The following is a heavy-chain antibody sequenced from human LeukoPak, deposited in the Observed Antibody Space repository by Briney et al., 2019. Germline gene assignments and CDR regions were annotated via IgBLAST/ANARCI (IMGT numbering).Heavy chain of an antibody. D-gene: IGHD3-9*01. V-gene: IGHV1-18*01. CDR1: GYTFTSYG. CDR2: ISAYNGNT. Sequence: ASVKVSCKASGYTFTSYGLSWVRQAPGQGLEWMGWISAYNGNTNYAQQLQGRVTMTTDTSTSTAYMELRSLRSDDTAVYYCARAAYDILTGYYTPSYYFDYWGQGTLVTVSS. J-gene: IGHJ4*02. CDR3: ARAAYDILTGYYTPSYYFDY.